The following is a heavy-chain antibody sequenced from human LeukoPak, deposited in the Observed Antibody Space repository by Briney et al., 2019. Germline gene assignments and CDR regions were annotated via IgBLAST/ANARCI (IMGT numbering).Heavy chain of an antibody. CDR3: AREGFPPKISDFWSGLGPYYYYGMDV. CDR1: GYTFTSYY. J-gene: IGHJ6*02. Sequence: ASVKVSCKASGYTFTSYYMHWVRQAPGQGLEWMGVINPSGGSTSYTQKFQGRVTMTRDTSTSTVYMELSSLRSEDTAVYYCAREGFPPKISDFWSGLGPYYYYGMDVWGQGTTVTVSS. V-gene: IGHV1-46*01. CDR2: INPSGGST. D-gene: IGHD3-3*01.